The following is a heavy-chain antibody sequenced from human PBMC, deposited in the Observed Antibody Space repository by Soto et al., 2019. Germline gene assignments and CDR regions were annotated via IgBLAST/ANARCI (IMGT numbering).Heavy chain of an antibody. CDR3: ARVRGGGSYRAEYFQH. D-gene: IGHD1-26*01. CDR1: GGTFSSYA. J-gene: IGHJ1*01. CDR2: IIPIFGTA. Sequence: SVKVSCKASGGTFSSYAISWVRQAPGQGLEWMGGIIPIFGTANYAQKFQGRVTITADESTSTAYMELSSLRSEDTAVYYCARVRGGGSYRAEYFQHWGQGTLVTV. V-gene: IGHV1-69*13.